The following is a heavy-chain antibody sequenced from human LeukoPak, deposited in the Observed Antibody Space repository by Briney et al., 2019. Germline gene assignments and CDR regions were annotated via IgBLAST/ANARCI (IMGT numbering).Heavy chain of an antibody. CDR1: GFTFSSYG. Sequence: GRSLRLSCAASGFTFSSYGMHWVRQAPGKGLEWVAVILNDGSQEKYADSVKGRFTISRDNSENTLFLQMNSLRAEDTAVYYCARDDALGDNALDIWGQGTMVTVSS. D-gene: IGHD3-16*01. CDR2: ILNDGSQE. CDR3: ARDDALGDNALDI. J-gene: IGHJ3*02. V-gene: IGHV3-33*01.